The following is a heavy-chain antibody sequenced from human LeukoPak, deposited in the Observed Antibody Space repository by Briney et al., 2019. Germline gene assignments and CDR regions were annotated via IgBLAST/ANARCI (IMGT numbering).Heavy chain of an antibody. J-gene: IGHJ5*02. D-gene: IGHD6-13*01. Sequence: GGSLRLSCAASGFTFSSSEMYWVRQAPGKGLEWVSYMSSRGSIIFYADSVKGQFTISRDNANNSLYLQMDSLRVEDTAVYYCARGAAGGMYNWFDPWGQGTLVTVSS. CDR1: GFTFSSSE. CDR3: ARGAAGGMYNWFDP. CDR2: MSSRGSII. V-gene: IGHV3-48*03.